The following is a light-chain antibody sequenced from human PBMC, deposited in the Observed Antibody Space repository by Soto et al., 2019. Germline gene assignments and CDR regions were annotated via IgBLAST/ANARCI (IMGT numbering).Light chain of an antibody. V-gene: IGLV2-14*01. CDR2: EVS. CDR1: SSDVGGYNY. J-gene: IGLJ2*01. CDR3: SSYTGSGTNTVV. Sequence: QSVLTQPASVSGSPGQSITISCTGTSSDVGGYNYVSWFQQHPAKAPKLMIFEVSNRPSGISNRFSGSKSGNTASLTISGLQAEDEADYYCSSYTGSGTNTVVFGGGTQLTVL.